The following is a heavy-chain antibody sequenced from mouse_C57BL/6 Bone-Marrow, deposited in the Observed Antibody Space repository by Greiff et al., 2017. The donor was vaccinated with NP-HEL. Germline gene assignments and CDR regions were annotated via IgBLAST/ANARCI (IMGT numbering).Heavy chain of an antibody. V-gene: IGHV3-6*01. CDR1: GYSITSGYY. D-gene: IGHD2-3*01. J-gene: IGHJ2*01. CDR3: ARGGLYDGYYGGYFDY. CDR2: ISYDGSN. Sequence: EVQLVESGPGLVKPSQSLSLTCSVTGYSITSGYYWNWILQFPGNKLEWMGYISYDGSNNYNPSLKNRISITRDTSKNQFFLKLNSVTTEDTATYYCARGGLYDGYYGGYFDYWGQGTTLTVSS.